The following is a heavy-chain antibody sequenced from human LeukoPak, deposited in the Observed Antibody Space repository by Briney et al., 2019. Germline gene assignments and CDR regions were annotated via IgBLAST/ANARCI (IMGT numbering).Heavy chain of an antibody. J-gene: IGHJ3*02. D-gene: IGHD3-16*01. CDR3: GALWGGVATLHGDAFDI. CDR1: GFTFSSYA. Sequence: GGSLRLSCAASGFTFSSYAVHWVRQAPGKGLEWVAVISYDGSNKYYADSVKGRFTISRDNSKNTLYLQMNSLRAEDTAVYYCGALWGGVATLHGDAFDIWGQGTMVTVSS. CDR2: ISYDGSNK. V-gene: IGHV3-30-3*01.